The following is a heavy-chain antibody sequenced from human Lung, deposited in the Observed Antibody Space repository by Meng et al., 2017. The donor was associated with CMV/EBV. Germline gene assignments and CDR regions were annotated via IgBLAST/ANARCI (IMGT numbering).Heavy chain of an antibody. Sequence: GGSLRLXCAASGFTFSLFPMHWVRQAPGKGLEWVALISYDGSNKYYADSIRGRFTISRDNSKNALDLQINSLRGEDTAVYFCARGGNWNYFDYLGGGPVVTVSS. V-gene: IGHV3-30-3*01. CDR3: ARGGNWNYFDY. CDR1: GFTFSLFP. CDR2: ISYDGSNK. J-gene: IGHJ4*02. D-gene: IGHD1-1*01.